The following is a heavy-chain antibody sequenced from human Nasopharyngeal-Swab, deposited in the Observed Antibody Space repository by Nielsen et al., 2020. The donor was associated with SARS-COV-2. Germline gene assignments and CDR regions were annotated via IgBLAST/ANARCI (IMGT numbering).Heavy chain of an antibody. V-gene: IGHV1-8*01. Sequence: ASVKVSCKASGYTFTSYDINWVRQATGQGLEWMGWMNPNSGNTAYAQKFQGRVTMTRNTSISKAYMELSSLRSEDTAVYYCARGRVILWPGLRGQGLALGYWGQGTLVTVSS. J-gene: IGHJ4*02. CDR1: GYTFTSYD. D-gene: IGHD3-10*02. CDR2: MNPNSGNT. CDR3: ARGRVILWPGLRGQGLALGY.